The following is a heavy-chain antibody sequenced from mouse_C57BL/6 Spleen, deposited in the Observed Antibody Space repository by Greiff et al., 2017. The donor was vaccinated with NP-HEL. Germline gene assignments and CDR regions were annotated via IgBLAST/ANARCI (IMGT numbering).Heavy chain of an antibody. CDR2: IYPGDGDT. Sequence: QVQLQQSGPELVKPGASVKISCKASGYAFSSSWMNWVKQRPGKGLEWIGRIYPGDGDTNYNGKFKGKATLTADNASSTAYMQLSSLTSEDSAVYFCARPATMVTTSYFDYWGQGTTLTVSS. D-gene: IGHD2-2*01. CDR1: GYAFSSSW. J-gene: IGHJ2*01. V-gene: IGHV1-82*01. CDR3: ARPATMVTTSYFDY.